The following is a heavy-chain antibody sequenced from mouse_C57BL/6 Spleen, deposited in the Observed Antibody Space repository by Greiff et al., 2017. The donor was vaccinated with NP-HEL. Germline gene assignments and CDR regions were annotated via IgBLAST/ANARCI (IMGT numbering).Heavy chain of an antibody. CDR3: ARPYYYGSSYYAMDY. CDR2: ISSGSSTI. D-gene: IGHD1-1*01. CDR1: GFTFSDYG. Sequence: EVMLVESGGGLVKPGGSLKLSGAASGFTFSDYGMHWVRQAPEKGLEWVAYISSGSSTIYYADTVKGRFTISRDNAKNTLFLQMTSLRSEDTAMYYCARPYYYGSSYYAMDYWGQGTSVTVSS. J-gene: IGHJ4*01. V-gene: IGHV5-17*01.